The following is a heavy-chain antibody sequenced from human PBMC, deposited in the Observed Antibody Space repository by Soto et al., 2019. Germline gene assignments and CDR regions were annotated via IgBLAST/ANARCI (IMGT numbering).Heavy chain of an antibody. J-gene: IGHJ5*01. D-gene: IGHD2-15*01. CDR3: ARGRYCLTGRCFPNWFDS. CDR1: GDSISTVDYF. CDR2: IYKSATT. Sequence: SETLSLTCSVSGDSISTVDYFWAWIRQPPGQALEYIGYIYKSATTYYNPSFESRVAISLDTSKSQSSLNVTSVTAADTAVYFCARGRYCLTGRCFPNWFDSWGQGTLVTVSS. V-gene: IGHV4-30-4*01.